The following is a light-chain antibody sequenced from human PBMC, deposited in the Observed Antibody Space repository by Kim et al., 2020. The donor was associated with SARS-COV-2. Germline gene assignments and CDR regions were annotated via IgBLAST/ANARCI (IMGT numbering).Light chain of an antibody. CDR2: GKN. V-gene: IGLV3-19*01. CDR3: NYRDSSGNHMV. J-gene: IGLJ2*01. Sequence: SELTQDPAVSVALGQTVRITCKGDSLRSYYESWYQQKPGQALVLVIYGKNNRPSGIPDRFSGYSSGNTASMTITGAQAEDEADYYCNYRDSSGNHMVFG. CDR1: SLRSYY.